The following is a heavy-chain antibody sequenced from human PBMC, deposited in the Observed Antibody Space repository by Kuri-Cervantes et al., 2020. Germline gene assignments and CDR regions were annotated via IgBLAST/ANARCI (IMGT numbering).Heavy chain of an antibody. V-gene: IGHV4-59*01. CDR2: IYYSVST. CDR1: GGSISSYY. J-gene: IGHJ6*03. Sequence: GSLRLSCTVSGGSISSYYWSWIRQPPGKGLEWIGYIYYSVSTNYNPSLKSRVTISVDTSKNQFSLKLSSVTAADTAVYYCAREFFSNYDPATPDYYYYYMDVWGKGTTVTVSS. CDR3: AREFFSNYDPATPDYYYYYMDV. D-gene: IGHD4-11*01.